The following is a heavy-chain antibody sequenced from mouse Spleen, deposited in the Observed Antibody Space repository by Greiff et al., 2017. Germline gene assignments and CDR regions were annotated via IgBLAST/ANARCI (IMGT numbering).Heavy chain of an antibody. J-gene: IGHJ2*01. V-gene: IGHV1-54*01. Sequence: QVQLQQPGAELVKPGASVKLSCKASGYAFTNYLIEWVKQRPGQGLEWIGVINPGSGGTNYNEKFKGKATLTADKSSSTAYMQLSSLTSEDSAVYFCARDRGGRDYWGQGTTLTVSS. CDR1: GYAFTNYL. CDR3: ARDRGGRDY. CDR2: INPGSGGT.